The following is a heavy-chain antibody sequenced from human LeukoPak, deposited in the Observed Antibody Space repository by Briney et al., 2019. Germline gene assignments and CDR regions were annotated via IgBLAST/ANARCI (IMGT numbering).Heavy chain of an antibody. D-gene: IGHD3-22*01. V-gene: IGHV3-30*18. CDR2: ISYDGSNK. J-gene: IGHJ6*02. Sequence: GGSLRLSCAASGFTFSSYGMHWVRQAPGKGLEWVAVISYDGSNKYYADSVKGRFTISRDNSKNTLYLQMNSLRAEDTAVYYCAKPLYYYDSPLYGMDVWGQGTTVTVSS. CDR3: AKPLYYYDSPLYGMDV. CDR1: GFTFSSYG.